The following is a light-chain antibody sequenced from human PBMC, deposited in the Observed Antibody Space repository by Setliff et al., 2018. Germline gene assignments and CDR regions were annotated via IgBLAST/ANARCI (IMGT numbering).Light chain of an antibody. CDR3: SSYSSSNIPFV. V-gene: IGLV2-11*01. CDR1: SSDVGGYNY. J-gene: IGLJ1*01. Sequence: QSALAQPRSVSGSPGQSVTISCTGTSSDVGGYNYVSWYQQHPGKAPKLMIYDVSNRPSGVSNRFSGSKSGNTASLTISGLQAEDEADYYCSSYSSSNIPFVFGTGTKVTVL. CDR2: DVS.